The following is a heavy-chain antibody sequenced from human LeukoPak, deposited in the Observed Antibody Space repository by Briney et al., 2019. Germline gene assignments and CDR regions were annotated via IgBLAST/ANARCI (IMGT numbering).Heavy chain of an antibody. J-gene: IGHJ3*01. Sequence: SETLSLTCTVSGGSISSSSYYWGLIRQPPGKGLEWIGSIYYSGSTYYNPSLKSRVTISVDTSKNQFSLKLSSVTAADTAVYYCARHEDGDPGENWGQGTMVTVSS. V-gene: IGHV4-39*01. CDR3: ARHEDGDPGEN. D-gene: IGHD4-17*01. CDR2: IYYSGST. CDR1: GGSISSSSYY.